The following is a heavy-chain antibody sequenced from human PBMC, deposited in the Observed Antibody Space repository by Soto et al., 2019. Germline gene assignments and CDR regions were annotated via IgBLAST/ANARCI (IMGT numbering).Heavy chain of an antibody. CDR1: GFSFSTSGVG. V-gene: IGHV2-5*02. CDR2: IYWDDDK. D-gene: IGHD3-10*01. J-gene: IGHJ4*01. Sequence: QITLKESGPTLVKPTQTLTLTCTFSGFSFSTSGVGVGWIRQPPGKALEWLALIYWDDDKRYSPSLKSRITITKDSSKNQVVLTMTNMDPVDTATYYCAHILPYYLGDYFDFWGHGTLVTVSS. CDR3: AHILPYYLGDYFDF.